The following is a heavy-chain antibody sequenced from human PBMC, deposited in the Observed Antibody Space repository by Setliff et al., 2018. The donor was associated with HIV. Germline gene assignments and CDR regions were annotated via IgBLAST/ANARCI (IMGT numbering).Heavy chain of an antibody. Sequence: PGGSLRLSCAASGFTFSTSCMHWVRRAPGKGLEWISSISYRSSYIYYSDSVRGRFTISRDDAKMSLYLQMNSLGAEDTAVYYCARSGGIGNYHWDVWGKGTTVTVSS. D-gene: IGHD3-16*01. CDR2: ISYRSSYI. J-gene: IGHJ6*03. CDR1: GFTFSTSC. V-gene: IGHV3-21*01. CDR3: ARSGGIGNYHWDV.